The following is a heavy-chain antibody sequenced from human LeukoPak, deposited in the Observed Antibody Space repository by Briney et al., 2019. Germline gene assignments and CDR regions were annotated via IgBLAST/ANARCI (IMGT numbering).Heavy chain of an antibody. CDR2: ISSTSSYI. J-gene: IGHJ3*02. D-gene: IGHD3-16*01. Sequence: PGGSLRLSCAASGFTFSSYGMNWVRQPPGKGLEWVSSISSTSSYIYYADSVKGRLTMSRDNAKNSLYLQMNSLRAEDTAVYYCARDGGIDIWGQGTMVTVSS. V-gene: IGHV3-21*01. CDR1: GFTFSSYG. CDR3: ARDGGIDI.